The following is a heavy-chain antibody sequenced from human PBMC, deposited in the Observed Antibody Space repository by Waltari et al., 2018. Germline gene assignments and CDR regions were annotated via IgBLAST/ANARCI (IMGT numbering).Heavy chain of an antibody. CDR2: IWYDGSNK. Sequence: QVQLVESGGGVVQPGRSLRLSCAASGFTFSSYGMLWVRQAPGKGLEWVAVIWYDGSNKYYADSVKGRFTISRDNSKNTLYLQMNSLRAEDTTVYYCAKDLAAAGTDNWFDPWGQGTLVTVSS. V-gene: IGHV3-33*06. CDR1: GFTFSSYG. D-gene: IGHD6-13*01. J-gene: IGHJ5*02. CDR3: AKDLAAAGTDNWFDP.